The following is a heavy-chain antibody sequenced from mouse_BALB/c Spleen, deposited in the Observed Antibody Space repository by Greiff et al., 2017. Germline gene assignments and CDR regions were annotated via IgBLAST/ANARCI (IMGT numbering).Heavy chain of an antibody. D-gene: IGHD1-1*01. CDR3: ARGPWGSSPLFDY. V-gene: IGHV5-6-5*01. CDR1: GFTFSSYA. CDR2: ISSGGST. J-gene: IGHJ2*01. Sequence: EVQLVESGGGLVKPGGSLKLSCAASGFTFSSYAMSWVRQTPEKRLEWVASISSGGSTYYPDSVKGRFTISRDNARNILYLQMSSLRSEDTAMYYCARGPWGSSPLFDYWGQGTTLTVSS.